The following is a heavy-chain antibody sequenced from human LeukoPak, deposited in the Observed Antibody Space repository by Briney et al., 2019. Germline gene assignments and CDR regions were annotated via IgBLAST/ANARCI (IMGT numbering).Heavy chain of an antibody. CDR3: AKGTFGELLYFDY. Sequence: GGSLRLSCAASGFTFSSYGMHWVRQAPGKGLEWVAFIRYDGSNKYYADSVKGRFTISRDNSKNTLYLQMNSLRAEDTAVYYRAKGTFGELLYFDYWGQGTLVNVSS. J-gene: IGHJ4*02. CDR1: GFTFSSYG. CDR2: IRYDGSNK. V-gene: IGHV3-30*02. D-gene: IGHD3-10*01.